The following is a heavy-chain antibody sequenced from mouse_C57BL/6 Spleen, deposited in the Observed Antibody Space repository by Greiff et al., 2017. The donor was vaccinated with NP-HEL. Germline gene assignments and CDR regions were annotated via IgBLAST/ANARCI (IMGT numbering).Heavy chain of an antibody. CDR3: AREGDYGGFAY. CDR1: GYAFTNYL. Sequence: VQLQESGAELVRPGTSVKVSCKASGYAFTNYLIEWVKQRPGQGLEWIGVINPGSGGTNYNEKFKGKATLTADKSSSTAYMQLSSLTSEDSAVYFCAREGDYGGFAYWGQGTLVTVSA. J-gene: IGHJ3*01. D-gene: IGHD2-4*01. V-gene: IGHV1-54*01. CDR2: INPGSGGT.